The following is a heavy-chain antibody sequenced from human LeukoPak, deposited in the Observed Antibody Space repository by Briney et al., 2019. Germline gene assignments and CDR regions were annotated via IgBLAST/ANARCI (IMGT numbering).Heavy chain of an antibody. CDR3: APVGGIAAAGSRNWFLP. J-gene: IGHJ5*02. D-gene: IGHD6-13*01. Sequence: ASVTVSCKVSGYTLTELSMHWVRQAPGKGREWMGGFYHEDGETIYAQKFQRRVTMTEDTPTDTAYMELSSLRSEDTAVYYRAPVGGIAAAGSRNWFLPWAQGPLLTVPS. CDR2: FYHEDGET. V-gene: IGHV1-24*01. CDR1: GYTLTELS.